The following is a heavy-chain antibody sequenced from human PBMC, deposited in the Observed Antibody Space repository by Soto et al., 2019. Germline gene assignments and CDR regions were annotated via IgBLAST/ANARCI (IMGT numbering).Heavy chain of an antibody. V-gene: IGHV3-48*04. CDR1: GFTFSSYS. CDR2: ISSSSTI. CDR3: ARVLNPSPTYYCDSSGYYYAFDI. Sequence: GGSLRLSCAASGFTFSSYSMNWVRQAPGKGLEWVSYISSSSTIYYADSVKGRFTISRDNAKNSLYLQMNSLRAEDTAVYYCARVLNPSPTYYCDSSGYYYAFDIWGQGTMVTVSS. J-gene: IGHJ3*02. D-gene: IGHD3-22*01.